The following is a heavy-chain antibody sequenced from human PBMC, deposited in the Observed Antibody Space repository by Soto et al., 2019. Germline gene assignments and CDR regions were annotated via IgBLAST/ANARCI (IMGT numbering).Heavy chain of an antibody. CDR1: GFTFSTYA. D-gene: IGHD2-15*01. CDR3: AKRRGAGGHFDY. J-gene: IGHJ4*02. Sequence: SCAASGFTFSTYAMGWVRQAPGKGLEWVSVVSSGGGTHYADSVKGRFTVSRDNSKNTLSLQMNSLRADDTAVYYCAKRRGAGGHFDYWGQGALVTVSS. V-gene: IGHV3-23*01. CDR2: VSSGGGT.